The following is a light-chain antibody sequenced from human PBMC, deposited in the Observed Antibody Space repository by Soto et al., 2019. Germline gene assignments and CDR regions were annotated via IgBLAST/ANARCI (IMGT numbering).Light chain of an antibody. Sequence: QSALTQPASVSGPPGQSITISCTGTSSDVGSYNLVSWYQQHPGKAPKLMIYEGSKRPSGVSNRFSGSKSGNTASLTISGLQAEDEADYYCCSYAGSSTPYVFGTGTKVTVL. CDR2: EGS. J-gene: IGLJ1*01. V-gene: IGLV2-23*01. CDR3: CSYAGSSTPYV. CDR1: SSDVGSYNL.